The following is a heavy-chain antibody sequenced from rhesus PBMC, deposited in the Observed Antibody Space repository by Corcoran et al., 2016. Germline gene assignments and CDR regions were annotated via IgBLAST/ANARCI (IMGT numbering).Heavy chain of an antibody. CDR2: IRNKSKGGTT. CDR1: GFTFSNYY. D-gene: IGHD6-31*01. Sequence: EVQLVESGGGLVQPGGSLRLSCAASGFTFSNYYMHWVRQAPGKGPEWVGFIRNKSKGGTTEYAASVKGRFTISSDDSKSIASLQMNMLKTEDTAVYYCASRGGIAAAGLDYWGQGVLVTVSS. J-gene: IGHJ4*01. V-gene: IGHV3S22*01. CDR3: ASRGGIAAAGLDY.